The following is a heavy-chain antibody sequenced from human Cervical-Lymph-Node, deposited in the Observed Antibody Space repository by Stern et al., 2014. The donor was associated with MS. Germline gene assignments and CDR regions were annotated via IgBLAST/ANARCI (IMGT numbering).Heavy chain of an antibody. CDR1: GDTFINFG. V-gene: IGHV1-69*01. CDR3: ARDNDDNGMDV. J-gene: IGHJ6*02. CDR2: FIPLFGTT. D-gene: IGHD1-1*01. Sequence: QLVQYGAEVKKPGSSVKVSCTASGDTFINFGISWVRQAPGQGLEWMGGFIPLFGTTEYVEKFQGRLTINADESATTVYMELSSLRSEDTAVYYCARDNDDNGMDVWGQGTTVIVSS.